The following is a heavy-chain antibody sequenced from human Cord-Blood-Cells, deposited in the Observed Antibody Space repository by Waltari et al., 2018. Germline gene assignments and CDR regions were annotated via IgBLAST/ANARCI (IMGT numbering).Heavy chain of an antibody. V-gene: IGHV4-39*01. CDR1: GGSISSSSYY. Sequence: QLQLQESGPGLVKPSETLSLTCTVSGGSISSSSYYWGWIRQPPGKGLEWIGSIYYSGSTYYNPSLKSRVTIAVDTSKNQFSLKRSSVTAADTAVYYCAGLPPGGSSDYWGQGTLVTVSS. D-gene: IGHD6-6*01. CDR2: IYYSGST. J-gene: IGHJ4*02. CDR3: AGLPPGGSSDY.